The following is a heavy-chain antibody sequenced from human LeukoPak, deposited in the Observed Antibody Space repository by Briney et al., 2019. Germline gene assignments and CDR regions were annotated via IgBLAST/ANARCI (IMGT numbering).Heavy chain of an antibody. Sequence: GASVKLSCTASGYTFSSYGNNWVRQATGQGLEWMGWMNPNSGSTGYAHKFQGRVTITRITSISTHYIELISLRTADTAVYYCASVGPPACTQANYFDYWGQGTLVTVSS. D-gene: IGHD2-2*01. CDR3: ASVGPPACTQANYFDY. J-gene: IGHJ4*02. CDR2: MNPNSGST. CDR1: GYTFSSYG. V-gene: IGHV1-8*03.